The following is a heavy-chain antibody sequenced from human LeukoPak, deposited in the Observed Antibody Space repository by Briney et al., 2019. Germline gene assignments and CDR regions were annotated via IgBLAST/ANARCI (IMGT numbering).Heavy chain of an antibody. CDR3: ARDLTERKYYIAF. CDR1: GFTFSSFG. V-gene: IGHV3-30*02. J-gene: IGHJ4*02. CDR2: IGYSGTDT. Sequence: PGGSLRLSCAASGFTFSSFGIHWARQAPGEGLEWVAYIGYSGTDTYYADSVKGRFTISRDNSKNTVHLQVNSLRAADTALYSCARDLTERKYYIAFWGQGTLVTVSS. D-gene: IGHD2-8*02.